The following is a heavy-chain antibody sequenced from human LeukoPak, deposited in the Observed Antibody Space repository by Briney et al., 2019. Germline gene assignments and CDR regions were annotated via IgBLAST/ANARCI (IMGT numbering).Heavy chain of an antibody. Sequence: ASVKVSCKASGYTFTSYDINWVRQATGQGLEWMGWMNPSSGNTGYAQKFQGRVTITRNTSISTAYMELSSLRSEDTAVYYCIRSNYDAFDIWGQGTMVTVSS. CDR1: GYTFTSYD. J-gene: IGHJ3*02. CDR3: IRSNYDAFDI. V-gene: IGHV1-8*03. CDR2: MNPSSGNT. D-gene: IGHD4-11*01.